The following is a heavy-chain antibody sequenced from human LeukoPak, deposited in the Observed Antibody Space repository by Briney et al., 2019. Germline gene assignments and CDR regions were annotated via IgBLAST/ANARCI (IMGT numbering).Heavy chain of an antibody. Sequence: PGGSLRLSCVAFGFTFSTYTMTWVRQAPGEGLEWVSVISANGDITYYADSVKGRFTISRDNSKNTLYLQMNSLRAEDTAVYYCVKSRGTYGNNGWRTFDYWGQGTLVTVSS. V-gene: IGHV3-23*01. CDR3: VKSRGTYGNNGWRTFDY. CDR2: ISANGDIT. J-gene: IGHJ4*02. CDR1: GFTFSTYT. D-gene: IGHD4-23*01.